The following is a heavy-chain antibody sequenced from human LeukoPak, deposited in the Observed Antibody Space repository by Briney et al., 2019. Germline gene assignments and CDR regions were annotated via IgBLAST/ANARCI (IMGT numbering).Heavy chain of an antibody. CDR1: GFSFNKYW. J-gene: IGHJ4*02. CDR3: ATDGYNSARDN. Sequence: PRGPLRLSCAAPGFSFNKYWMSWVPQAPRKGLEGVANTNPDGSQKYYVDSVRGRFTISRDNAKNLLFLQMSNLRAEDAALYYCATDGYNSARDNWGQGTLVTVSS. V-gene: IGHV3-7*01. CDR2: TNPDGSQK. D-gene: IGHD5-18*01.